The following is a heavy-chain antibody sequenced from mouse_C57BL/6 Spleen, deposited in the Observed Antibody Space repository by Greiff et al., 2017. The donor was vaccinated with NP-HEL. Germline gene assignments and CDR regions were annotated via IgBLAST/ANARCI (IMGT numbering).Heavy chain of an antibody. CDR3: ARWPYYDYGGGYFDV. CDR1: GYTFTSYW. D-gene: IGHD2-4*01. V-gene: IGHV1-52*01. J-gene: IGHJ1*03. Sequence: QVQLQQSGAELVRPGSSVKLSCKASGYTFTSYWMHWVKQRPIQGLEWIGNIDPSDSETHYNQKFKDKATLTVDKSSSTAYMQLSSLTSEDSAVYYCARWPYYDYGGGYFDVWGTGTTVTVSS. CDR2: IDPSDSET.